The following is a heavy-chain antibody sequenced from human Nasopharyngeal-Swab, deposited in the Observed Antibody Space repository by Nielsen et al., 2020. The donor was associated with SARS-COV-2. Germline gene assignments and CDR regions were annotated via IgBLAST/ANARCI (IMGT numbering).Heavy chain of an antibody. Sequence: VRQMPGKGLEWVANIKQDGSEKYYVDSVKGRFTISRDNAKNSLYLQMNSLRAEDTAVYYCARDSPYSSGWNYYYYYYYMDVWGKGTTGTVS. CDR3: ARDSPYSSGWNYYYYYYYMDV. CDR2: IKQDGSEK. J-gene: IGHJ6*03. D-gene: IGHD6-19*01. V-gene: IGHV3-7*05.